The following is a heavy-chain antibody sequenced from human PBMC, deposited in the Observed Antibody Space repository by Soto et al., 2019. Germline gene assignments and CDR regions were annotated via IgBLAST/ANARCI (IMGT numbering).Heavy chain of an antibody. D-gene: IGHD6-13*01. CDR2: ISGSGGST. J-gene: IGHJ4*02. CDR3: AKEFGIAAAGTLGY. V-gene: IGHV3-23*01. Sequence: PGGSLRLSCVASKIAFNTYLMSWVRQAPGKELEWVSTISGSGGSTFYADSVKGRFTISRDNSKNTLYLQMNSLRAEDTAVYYCAKEFGIAAAGTLGYWGQGT. CDR1: KIAFNTYL.